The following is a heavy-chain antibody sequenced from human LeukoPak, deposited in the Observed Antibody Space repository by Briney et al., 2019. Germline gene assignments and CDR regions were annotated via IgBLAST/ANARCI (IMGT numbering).Heavy chain of an antibody. CDR3: ARDPGGDHGRINWFDP. J-gene: IGHJ5*02. CDR2: IKQDGGET. Sequence: GGSLRLSCAGSGFTFSAYWMSWVRQGPGKGLEWVANIKQDGGETDYVDSVKGRFTISRDNAKNSLYLQMNSLRADDTAVYYCARDPGGDHGRINWFDPWGQGTLVTVSS. D-gene: IGHD1-26*01. CDR1: GFTFSAYW. V-gene: IGHV3-7*03.